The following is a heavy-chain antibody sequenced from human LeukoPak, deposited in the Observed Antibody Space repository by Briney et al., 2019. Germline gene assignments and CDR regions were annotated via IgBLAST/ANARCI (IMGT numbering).Heavy chain of an antibody. CDR2: IYHSGST. J-gene: IGHJ4*02. V-gene: IGHV4-38-2*02. CDR3: ASVTTGLYFDY. D-gene: IGHD4-17*01. CDR1: GYSISSGYY. Sequence: SSETLSLTCTVSGYSISSGYYWGWIRQPPGKGLEWIGSIYHSGSTYYNPSLKSRVTISVDTSKNQFSLKLSSVTAADTAVYYCASVTTGLYFDYWGQGTLVTVSS.